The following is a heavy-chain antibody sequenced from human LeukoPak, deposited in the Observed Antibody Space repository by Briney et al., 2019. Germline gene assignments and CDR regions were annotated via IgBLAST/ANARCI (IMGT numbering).Heavy chain of an antibody. J-gene: IGHJ4*02. CDR3: ARSYDRGYEYYFDY. Sequence: PETLSLTCTVSGGSISSSSYYWGWIRQPPGKGLEWIGSIYYSGSTYYNPSLKSRVTISVDTSKNQFSLKLSSVTAADTAVYYCARSYDRGYEYYFDYWGQGTLITVSS. V-gene: IGHV4-39*01. CDR1: GGSISSSSYY. D-gene: IGHD5-12*01. CDR2: IYYSGST.